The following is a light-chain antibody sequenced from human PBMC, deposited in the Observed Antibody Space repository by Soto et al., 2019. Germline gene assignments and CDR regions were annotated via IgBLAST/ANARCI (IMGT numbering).Light chain of an antibody. J-gene: IGKJ1*01. CDR3: QQYESHSET. CDR2: DGT. V-gene: IGKV1-5*01. Sequence: DIQMTQSPSTLSASVGDRVTITCWASQSIGSWLAWHQQKPGKAPKLLIYDGTYLESGVPSRFSGSGSGTEFTLTISSLQPDDSATYYCQQYESHSETFGQGTRWISN. CDR1: QSIGSW.